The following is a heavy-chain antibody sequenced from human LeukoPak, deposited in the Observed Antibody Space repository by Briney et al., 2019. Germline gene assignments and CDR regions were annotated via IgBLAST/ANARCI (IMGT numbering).Heavy chain of an antibody. CDR2: IYYSGST. Sequence: SETLSLTCTVSGGSISSHYWSWIRQPPGKGLEWIGYIYYSGSTNYNPSLKSRVTISVDTSKNQFSLKLSSVTAADTAVYYCAREGPAALGLWFDPWGQGTLVTVSS. J-gene: IGHJ5*02. V-gene: IGHV4-59*11. D-gene: IGHD2-2*01. CDR3: AREGPAALGLWFDP. CDR1: GGSISSHY.